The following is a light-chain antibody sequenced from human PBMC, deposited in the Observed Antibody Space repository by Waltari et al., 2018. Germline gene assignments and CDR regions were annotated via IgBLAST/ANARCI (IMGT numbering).Light chain of an antibody. CDR2: GAS. J-gene: IGKJ2*01. Sequence: VLTQSPGTLSLSPGERATLSCRSSQYLTNKYLAWYQQKPGQAPRLLICGASSRAAGIPDRFSGSGSGTDFTLTISRLEPDDFAVYYCQQYGSSIMYTFGQGTKLEIK. CDR3: QQYGSSIMYT. V-gene: IGKV3-20*01. CDR1: QYLTNKY.